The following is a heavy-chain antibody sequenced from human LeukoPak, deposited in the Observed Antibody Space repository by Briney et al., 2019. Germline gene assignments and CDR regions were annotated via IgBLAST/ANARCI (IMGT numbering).Heavy chain of an antibody. CDR1: GGSISSDY. D-gene: IGHD1-1*01. V-gene: IGHV4-4*07. CDR3: ARAKYTTLPSAFDV. CDR2: IYISGNA. J-gene: IGHJ3*01. Sequence: SETLSLTCTVSGGSISSDYWTWIRQPAGKGLEWIGRIYISGNAYYNPSLKSRVTMSLDTSKNRFSLNLSSVTAADTAVYYCARAKYTTLPSAFDVWGQGAMVTVSS.